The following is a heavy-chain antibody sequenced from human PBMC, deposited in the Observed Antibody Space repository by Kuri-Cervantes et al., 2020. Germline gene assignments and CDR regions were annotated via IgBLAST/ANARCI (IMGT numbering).Heavy chain of an antibody. CDR2: INHSGST. V-gene: IGHV4-34*01. Sequence: SQTLSLTCGVYGASFSSVYWSWIRHPPGKGPEWIGEINHSGSTNYDPSLKSRVTISVDTSKNQFSLKLSSVTAADTAVYYCARGRGSSWFSRVGNWFDPWGQGTLVTVSS. J-gene: IGHJ5*02. D-gene: IGHD6-13*01. CDR1: GASFSSVY. CDR3: ARGRGSSWFSRVGNWFDP.